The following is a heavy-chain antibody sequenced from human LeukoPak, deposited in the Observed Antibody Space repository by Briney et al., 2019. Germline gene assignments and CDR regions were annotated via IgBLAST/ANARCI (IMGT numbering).Heavy chain of an antibody. CDR2: ISANNGYT. D-gene: IGHD5-24*01. J-gene: IGHJ4*02. CDR1: GYTVTSYG. V-gene: IGHV1-18*01. CDR3: ARARRDGYNSDY. Sequence: AASVKVSCKASGYTVTSYGISWVRQAPGQGLEWMGWISANNGYTDYAQKLQGRLTMTTDTSTSTAYMELRSLRSDDTAVYYCARARRDGYNSDYWGQGTLVTVSS.